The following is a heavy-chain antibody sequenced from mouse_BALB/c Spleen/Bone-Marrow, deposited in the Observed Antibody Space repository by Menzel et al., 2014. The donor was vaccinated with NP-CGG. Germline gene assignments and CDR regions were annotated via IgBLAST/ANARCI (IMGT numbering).Heavy chain of an antibody. CDR2: IDPANYNT. Sequence: EVQLQQSGAGLVKPGASVKLSCTTSGFNIKDPYIHWVKQRPEQGLEWIGRIDPANYNTQYDPKFQGKATITADTPSNAAYLQLNSLTSEDTAVYYCATLTGTFNYWGQGTPVTVSA. CDR1: GFNIKDPY. CDR3: ATLTGTFNY. J-gene: IGHJ3*01. V-gene: IGHV14-3*02. D-gene: IGHD4-1*01.